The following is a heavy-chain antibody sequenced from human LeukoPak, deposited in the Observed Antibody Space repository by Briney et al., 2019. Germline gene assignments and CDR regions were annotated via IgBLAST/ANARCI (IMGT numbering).Heavy chain of an antibody. CDR2: IIPILGIA. CDR1: GGTFSSYA. D-gene: IGHD2-15*01. CDR3: ARGGTPNCSGGSCYDY. J-gene: IGHJ4*02. V-gene: IGHV1-69*04. Sequence: GASVKVSCKASGGTFSSYAISWVRQAPGQGLEWMGRIIPILGIANYAQKFQGRVTITADKSTSTAYMELSSLRSKDTAVYYCARGGTPNCSGGSCYDYWGQGTLVTVSS.